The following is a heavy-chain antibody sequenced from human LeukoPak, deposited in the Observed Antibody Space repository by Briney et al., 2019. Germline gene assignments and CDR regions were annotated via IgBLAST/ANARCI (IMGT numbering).Heavy chain of an antibody. Sequence: GASVKVSCKASGYTFTSYAMHWVRQAPGQRLEWMGWINAGNGNTKYSQKFQGRVTITRDTSASTAYMELSSLRSEDTAVYYCARGGLTITMFGVPIIRNFDYWGQGTLVTVSS. CDR1: GYTFTSYA. V-gene: IGHV1-3*01. CDR2: INAGNGNT. J-gene: IGHJ4*02. D-gene: IGHD3-3*01. CDR3: ARGGLTITMFGVPIIRNFDY.